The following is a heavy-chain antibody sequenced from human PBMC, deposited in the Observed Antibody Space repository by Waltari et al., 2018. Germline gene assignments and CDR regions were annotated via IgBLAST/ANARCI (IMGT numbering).Heavy chain of an antibody. J-gene: IGHJ6*02. CDR3: ASLGAAVYYSMGV. CDR2: SYSGGDR. CDR1: GFTVSGNY. D-gene: IGHD6-13*01. Sequence: EVQLVETGGGLIQPEGSLRLSCAASGFTVSGNYMAWVRQAPGKGLDWVSTSYSGGDRNYADSVAGRFTISRDSSKNTLFLQMNNLRADDTAVYYCASLGAAVYYSMGVWGQGTTVTVSS. V-gene: IGHV3-53*02.